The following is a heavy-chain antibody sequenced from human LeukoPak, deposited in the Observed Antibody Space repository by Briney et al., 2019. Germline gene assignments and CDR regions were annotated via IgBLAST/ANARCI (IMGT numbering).Heavy chain of an antibody. J-gene: IGHJ5*02. D-gene: IGHD2/OR15-2a*01. Sequence: GGSLRLSCAASGFTFSSYNMNWVRQAPGKGLEWVSPISSSSDYIYYADSVEGRFTISRDNAKNSLYLQMKSLRAEDTAVYYCARGKTSQNIVTRKTYNWFDPWGQGTLVTVSS. CDR2: ISSSSDYI. CDR3: ARGKTSQNIVTRKTYNWFDP. V-gene: IGHV3-21*01. CDR1: GFTFSSYN.